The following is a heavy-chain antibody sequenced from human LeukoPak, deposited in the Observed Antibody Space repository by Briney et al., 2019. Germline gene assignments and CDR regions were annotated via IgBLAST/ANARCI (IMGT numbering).Heavy chain of an antibody. CDR3: ARGDSGYDGGYYYGMDV. Sequence: GGSLRLSCAASGFTFSSYEMNWVRQAPGKGLEWVSYISSSGSTIYYADSVKGRFTISRDNAKNSLYLQMNSLRAEDTAVYYCARGDSGYDGGYYYGMDVWVQGTTVTVSS. CDR2: ISSSGSTI. J-gene: IGHJ6*02. V-gene: IGHV3-48*03. CDR1: GFTFSSYE. D-gene: IGHD5-12*01.